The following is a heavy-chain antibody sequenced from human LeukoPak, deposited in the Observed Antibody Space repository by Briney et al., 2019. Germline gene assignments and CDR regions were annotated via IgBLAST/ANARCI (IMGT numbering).Heavy chain of an antibody. V-gene: IGHV1-69*06. J-gene: IGHJ3*02. CDR3: ASPEYIAAAATRFAFDI. CDR1: GGTFSSYA. D-gene: IGHD6-13*01. CDR2: IIPIFGTA. Sequence: GAPVKVSCKASGGTFSSYAISWVRQAPGQGLEWMGGIIPIFGTANYAQKFQGRVTITADKSTSTAYMELSNLRSEDTAVYYCASPEYIAAAATRFAFDIWGQGTMVTVSS.